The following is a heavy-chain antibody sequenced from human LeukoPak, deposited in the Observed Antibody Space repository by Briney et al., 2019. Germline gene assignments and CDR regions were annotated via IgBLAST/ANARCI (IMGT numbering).Heavy chain of an antibody. CDR3: AKAHRTVGAPNAAYDV. CDR1: GFTFDSYA. J-gene: IGHJ3*01. D-gene: IGHD1-26*01. Sequence: GGSLRLSCAASGFTFDSYAMTWVRQAPGKGLEWVSEISGTGYSTYYGDSVKGRFTISRDNSKNMIFMQMNSLRAEDTALYYCAKAHRTVGAPNAAYDVWGQGTVVTVSS. CDR2: ISGTGYST. V-gene: IGHV3-23*01.